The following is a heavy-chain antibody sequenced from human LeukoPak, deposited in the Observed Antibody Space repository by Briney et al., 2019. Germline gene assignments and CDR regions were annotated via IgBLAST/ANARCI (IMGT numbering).Heavy chain of an antibody. CDR3: VRDPSYGSSWYYYMDV. CDR1: EFTFVRYA. CDR2: ISSSSFKI. V-gene: IGHV3-48*04. D-gene: IGHD6-13*01. Sequence: GGSLRLSRAASEFTFVRYAMNWVRQAPGKRLEWVSYISSSSFKIGYADSVKGRFTISRDNSKNSLYLQMDSLRVEDTAVYYCVRDPSYGSSWYYYMDVWGKGTTVTVSS. J-gene: IGHJ6*03.